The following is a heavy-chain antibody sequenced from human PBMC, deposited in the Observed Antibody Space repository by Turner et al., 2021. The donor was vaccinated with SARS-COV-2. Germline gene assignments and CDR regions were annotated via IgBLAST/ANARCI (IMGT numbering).Heavy chain of an antibody. CDR2: IYYSGST. V-gene: IGHV4-39*01. CDR3: ARHWEVAAAAYLARFDP. J-gene: IGHJ5*02. CDR1: GGSISSSSYY. D-gene: IGHD6-13*01. Sequence: QLQLQESGPGLVKPSETLSLTCTVSGGSISSSSYYWGWIRQPPGKGLEWIGSIYYSGSTYYNPSLKSRVTISVDTSKNHFSLKLSSVTAADTALYYCARHWEVAAAAYLARFDPWGQGTLVTVS.